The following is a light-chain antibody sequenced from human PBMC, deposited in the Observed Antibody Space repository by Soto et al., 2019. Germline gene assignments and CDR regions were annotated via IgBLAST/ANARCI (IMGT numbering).Light chain of an antibody. J-gene: IGKJ5*01. CDR2: VAS. CDR3: QNYNSAPIT. V-gene: IGKV1-27*01. Sequence: IHMTHSPSSLSASVLYRVTITFLASQGISNYLAWYQQKPGQVPKLLIYVASTLQSGVPSRFSGRGSGTDFSLSISSLQPEDVATYYCQNYNSAPITFGQGTRLEIK. CDR1: QGISNY.